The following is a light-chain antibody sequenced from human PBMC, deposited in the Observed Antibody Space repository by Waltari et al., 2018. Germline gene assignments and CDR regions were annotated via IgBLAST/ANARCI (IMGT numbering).Light chain of an antibody. Sequence: QSALTQPASVSGSPGQSITISCTGTSSAVGGYNYVSWYQQHPGKAPKLIIYEVSNRPSGVSSRFSGSKSGNTASLTISGLQAEDEADYFCGSYTLINTIVVFGTGTKVTVL. CDR3: GSYTLINTIVV. J-gene: IGLJ1*01. CDR2: EVS. CDR1: SSAVGGYNY. V-gene: IGLV2-14*01.